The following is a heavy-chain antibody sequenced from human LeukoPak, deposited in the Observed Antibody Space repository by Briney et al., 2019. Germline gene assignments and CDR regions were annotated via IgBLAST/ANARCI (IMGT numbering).Heavy chain of an antibody. CDR2: ISGGGDTI. CDR3: AREGYIAAAGSVFYFDN. J-gene: IGHJ4*02. V-gene: IGHV3-48*03. CDR1: GFTFRSYA. Sequence: GGSLRLSCAVSGFTFRSYAMSWVRQAPGKGLEWVSAISGGGDTIYYADSVKGRFTISRDNAKNSLYLQMNSLRAEDTAVYYCAREGYIAAAGSVFYFDNWGQGTLVTVSS. D-gene: IGHD6-13*01.